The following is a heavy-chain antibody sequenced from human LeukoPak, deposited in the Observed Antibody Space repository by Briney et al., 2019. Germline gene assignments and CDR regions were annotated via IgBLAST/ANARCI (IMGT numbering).Heavy chain of an antibody. CDR2: ISSSSSYI. CDR3: ARGGSGGRGYFDY. CDR1: GFAFSSYS. Sequence: GGSLRLSCAASGFAFSSYSMNWVRQAPGKGLEWVSSISSSSSYIYYADSVKGRFTISRDNAKNSLYLQMNGLRAEDTAVYYCARGGSGGRGYFDYWGQGTLVTVSS. V-gene: IGHV3-21*01. J-gene: IGHJ4*02. D-gene: IGHD2-15*01.